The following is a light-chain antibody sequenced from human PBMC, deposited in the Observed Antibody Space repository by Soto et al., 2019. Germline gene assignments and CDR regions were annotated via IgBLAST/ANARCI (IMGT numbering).Light chain of an antibody. Sequence: QSALTQPASVSGSPGQSITIACTGTSSDVGGYNYVSWYQQHSGKAPQVIIYDVSNRPSGVSNRFSCSKSGNTASLPISGLQAEDEADDYCASYTSSSFIGGVFGGGTKLTVL. CDR3: ASYTSSSFIGGV. V-gene: IGLV2-14*01. CDR2: DVS. J-gene: IGLJ2*01. CDR1: SSDVGGYNY.